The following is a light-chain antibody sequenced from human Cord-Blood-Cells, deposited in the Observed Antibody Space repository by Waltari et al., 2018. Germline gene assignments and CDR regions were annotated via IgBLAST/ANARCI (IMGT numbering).Light chain of an antibody. CDR3: QQSYSTLEFT. CDR2: AAS. J-gene: IGKJ3*01. CDR1: QSISSY. V-gene: IGKV1-39*01. Sequence: DIPMPQSPPSLSASVGDRVTITCRASQSISSYLNWYQQKPGKAPKLLIYAASSLQSGVPSRFSGSGSGTDFTLTISSLQPEDFATYYCQQSYSTLEFTFGPGTKVDIK.